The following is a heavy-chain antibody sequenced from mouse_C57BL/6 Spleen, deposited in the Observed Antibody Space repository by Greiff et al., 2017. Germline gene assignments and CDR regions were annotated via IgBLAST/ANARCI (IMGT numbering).Heavy chain of an antibody. J-gene: IGHJ1*03. Sequence: VQLQQSGPELVKPGASVKLSCKASGYTFPSYDINWVKQRPGQGLEWIGWIYPRDGSTTYNEKFKGKATLTVDTSSSTAYMELHRLTSEDSAVYFCALYASNAARYYDDCGKGTTVTVS. V-gene: IGHV1-85*01. CDR3: ALYASNAARYYDD. CDR2: IYPRDGST. CDR1: GYTFPSYD. D-gene: IGHD1-1*01.